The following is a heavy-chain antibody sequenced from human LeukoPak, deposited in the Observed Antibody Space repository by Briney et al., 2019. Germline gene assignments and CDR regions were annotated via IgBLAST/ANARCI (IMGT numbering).Heavy chain of an antibody. J-gene: IGHJ4*02. CDR1: GGSISSYY. CDR3: ARGSRDTAMVRTAYYFDY. CDR2: IYTSGST. D-gene: IGHD5-18*01. Sequence: SETLSLTCTVSGGSISSYYWSWIRQPAGKGLEWIGRIYTSGSTNYNPSLKSRVTMSVDTSKNQISLKVSSVTAADTAVYYCARGSRDTAMVRTAYYFDYWGQGTLVTVSS. V-gene: IGHV4-4*07.